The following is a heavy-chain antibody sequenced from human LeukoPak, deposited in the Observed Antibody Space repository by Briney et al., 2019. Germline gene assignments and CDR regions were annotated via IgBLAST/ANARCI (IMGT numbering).Heavy chain of an antibody. CDR1: GVSISRGCYH. CDR2: LYHSGST. Sequence: PSQTLSLTCTVSGVSISRGCYHWLWLPPPTGKGLEGIGYLYHSGSTYYNPSLKSRVTIRVDRSKNQFTLKVSAVTAADTAVYYCGRNAGSSLSDWGQGTLVTVSS. D-gene: IGHD6-6*01. V-gene: IGHV4-30-2*01. CDR3: GRNAGSSLSD. J-gene: IGHJ4*02.